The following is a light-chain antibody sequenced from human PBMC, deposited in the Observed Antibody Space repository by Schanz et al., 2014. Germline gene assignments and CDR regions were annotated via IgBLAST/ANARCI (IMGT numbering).Light chain of an antibody. CDR1: QSISAW. Sequence: DIQMTQSPSTLSASVGDRVTITCRASQSISAWLAWYQQKPGKAPNLLIYAASSLQSGVPSRFSGSGSGTDFTLTISSLQPEDFAVYYCQQYNTWPATFGQGTKVEIK. J-gene: IGKJ1*01. CDR2: AAS. CDR3: QQYNTWPAT. V-gene: IGKV1-5*01.